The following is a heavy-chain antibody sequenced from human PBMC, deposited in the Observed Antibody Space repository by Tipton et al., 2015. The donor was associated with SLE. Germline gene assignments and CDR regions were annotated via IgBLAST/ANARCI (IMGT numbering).Heavy chain of an antibody. CDR2: IYYSGST. CDR3: ARRRGSSWYEDYFDY. D-gene: IGHD6-13*01. J-gene: IGHJ4*02. V-gene: IGHV4-59*01. Sequence: TLSLTCTVSGGSIRSNYWSWIRQPPGKGLEWIGYIYYSGSTDYNPSLKSRVTLSVDTSKNQFSLKLSSVTAADTAVYYCARRRGSSWYEDYFDYWGQGTLVTVSS. CDR1: GGSIRSNY.